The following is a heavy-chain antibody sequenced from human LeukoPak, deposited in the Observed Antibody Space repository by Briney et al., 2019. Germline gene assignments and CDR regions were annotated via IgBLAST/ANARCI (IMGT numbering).Heavy chain of an antibody. V-gene: IGHV3-74*01. CDR1: GFTFSSYW. J-gene: IGHJ4*02. CDR2: INSDGSST. CDR3: AGTYGSGGFDY. Sequence: GGSLRLSCAASGFTFSSYWMHWVRQAPGKGLVWVSRINSDGSSTSYADSVKGRFTISRDNAKNTLYLQMNSLRAEDTAVYYCAGTYGSGGFDYWGQGTLVTVSS. D-gene: IGHD3-10*01.